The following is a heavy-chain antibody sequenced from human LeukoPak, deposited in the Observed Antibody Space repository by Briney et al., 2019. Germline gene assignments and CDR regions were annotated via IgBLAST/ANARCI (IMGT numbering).Heavy chain of an antibody. V-gene: IGHV3-23*01. D-gene: IGHD6-13*01. CDR2: IGSSGGTT. CDR3: AKGTGWYSSSWYFDY. J-gene: IGHJ4*02. Sequence: GGSLRLSCAASGFTFSSYTMTWVRQAPWRGLEWVSAIGSSGGTTYYADSVRGRFTISRDNSKNTLSLQINSLRAEDTAVYYCAKGTGWYSSSWYFDYWGQGALVTVSS. CDR1: GFTFSSYT.